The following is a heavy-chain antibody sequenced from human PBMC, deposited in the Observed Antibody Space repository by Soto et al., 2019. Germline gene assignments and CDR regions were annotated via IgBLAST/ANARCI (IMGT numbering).Heavy chain of an antibody. D-gene: IGHD4-4*01. CDR1: GGSISSGGYS. CDR3: ATTIWDPYMTTVSYFLNGAFDI. J-gene: IGHJ3*02. V-gene: IGHV4-30-2*01. Sequence: PSETLSLTCAVSGGSISSGGYSWSWIRQPPGKGLEWIGYIYHSGSTYYNPSLTSRVTISVDTSKNQFSLKLTSVTAADTAVYYCATTIWDPYMTTVSYFLNGAFDIWGQGTMVTVSS. CDR2: IYHSGST.